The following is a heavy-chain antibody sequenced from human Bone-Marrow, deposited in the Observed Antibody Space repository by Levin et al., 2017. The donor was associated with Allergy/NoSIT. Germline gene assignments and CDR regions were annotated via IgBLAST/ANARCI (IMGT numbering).Heavy chain of an antibody. J-gene: IGHJ4*02. CDR2: IYYSGST. Sequence: SQTLSLTCTVSGGSISSNYWSWIRQPPGKGLEWIGYIYYSGSTNYNPSLKSRVTISVDTSKNQFSLKLSSVTAADTAVYYCARGLGYSSSSADYWGQGTLVTVSS. CDR3: ARGLGYSSSSADY. CDR1: GGSISSNY. V-gene: IGHV4-59*01. D-gene: IGHD6-6*01.